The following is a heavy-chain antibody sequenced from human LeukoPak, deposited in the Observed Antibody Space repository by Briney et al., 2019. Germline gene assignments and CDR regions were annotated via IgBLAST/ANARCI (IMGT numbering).Heavy chain of an antibody. CDR1: GFTFSSYT. Sequence: GGSLRLSCAASGFTFSSYTMNWVRQAPGKGLEWLSYITRRGSAILYADSVRGRFTISRDDAKNSLYLQMNSLRDEDTAVYYCATGGGAYWGQGTLVTVSS. V-gene: IGHV3-48*02. CDR2: ITRRGSAI. J-gene: IGHJ4*02. D-gene: IGHD3-16*01. CDR3: ATGGGAY.